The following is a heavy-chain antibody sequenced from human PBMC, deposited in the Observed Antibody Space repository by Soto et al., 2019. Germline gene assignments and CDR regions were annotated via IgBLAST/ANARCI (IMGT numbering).Heavy chain of an antibody. Sequence: SETLSLTCAVSSGSISSSNWWSWVRQPPGKGLEWIGEIYHSGSTNYNPSLKSRVTISVDKSKNQFSLKLSSVTAADTAVYYCARGPDYGDYIYYYYMDVWGKGTTVTVSS. CDR2: IYHSGST. CDR1: SGSISSSNW. CDR3: ARGPDYGDYIYYYYMDV. J-gene: IGHJ6*03. V-gene: IGHV4-4*02. D-gene: IGHD4-17*01.